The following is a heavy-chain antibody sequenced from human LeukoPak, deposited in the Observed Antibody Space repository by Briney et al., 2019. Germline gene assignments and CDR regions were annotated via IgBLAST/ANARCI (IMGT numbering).Heavy chain of an antibody. CDR3: AKRRYCSSTNCHDFDY. J-gene: IGHJ4*02. Sequence: ASVKVSCKASGYTFTSYYMHWVRQAPGQGLEWMGIINPSGGSTSHAQKFQGRVTMTGDTSTSTVYMELSSLRSEDTAVYYCAKRRYCSSTNCHDFDYWGQGTLVTVSS. CDR2: INPSGGST. V-gene: IGHV1-46*01. D-gene: IGHD2-2*01. CDR1: GYTFTSYY.